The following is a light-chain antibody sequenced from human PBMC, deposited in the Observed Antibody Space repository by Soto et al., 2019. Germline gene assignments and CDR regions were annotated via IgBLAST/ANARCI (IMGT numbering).Light chain of an antibody. CDR2: GAS. V-gene: IGKV3-20*01. Sequence: DIVLTQSPGTLSLSPGERATLSCRASQTVRSSSLAWYQQKPGQAHRLLIFGASTRAAGFPDRFSGSGSGTDFTLTIRRLEPEDFAVYYCKQYGSSPRTFGQGTKVDIK. CDR3: KQYGSSPRT. J-gene: IGKJ1*01. CDR1: QTVRSSS.